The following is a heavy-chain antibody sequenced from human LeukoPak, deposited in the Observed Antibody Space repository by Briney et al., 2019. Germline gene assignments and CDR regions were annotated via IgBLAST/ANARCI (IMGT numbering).Heavy chain of an antibody. CDR3: ARQLDIAAAYFDY. CDR2: IFYSGST. D-gene: IGHD6-13*01. CDR1: GGSISSSSYY. V-gene: IGHV4-39*01. Sequence: SETPSLTCTVSGGSISSSSYYWGWIRQPPGKGLEWIGSIFYSGSTYYNPSLKSRVTISVDTSKNQFSLRLSSVTAADTAVFYCARQLDIAAAYFDYWGQGILVTVSS. J-gene: IGHJ4*02.